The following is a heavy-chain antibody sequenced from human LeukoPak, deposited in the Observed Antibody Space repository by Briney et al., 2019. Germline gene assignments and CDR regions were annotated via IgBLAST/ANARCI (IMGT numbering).Heavy chain of an antibody. Sequence: ASVKVSCKASGGTFSSYAISWVRQAPGQGLEWMGGIIPIFGTANYAQKFQGRVTITADESTSTAYMELSSLRSEDTAVYYCARDGARGNTPLDYWGQGTLVTVSS. CDR3: ARDGARGNTPLDY. V-gene: IGHV1-69*13. J-gene: IGHJ4*02. CDR1: GGTFSSYA. D-gene: IGHD4-23*01. CDR2: IIPIFGTA.